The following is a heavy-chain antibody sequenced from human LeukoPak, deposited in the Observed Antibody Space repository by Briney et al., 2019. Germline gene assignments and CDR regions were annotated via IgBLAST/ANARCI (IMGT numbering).Heavy chain of an antibody. V-gene: IGHV1-24*01. CDR2: FDPEDGET. CDR3: ATGPVMGYCSGGSCYYHRSEYFQH. Sequence: ASVKVSCKVSGYTLTELSMHWVRQAPGKGLEWMGGFDPEDGETIYAQKFQGRVTMTEDTSTDTAYMELSSLRSEDTAVYYCATGPVMGYCSGGSCYYHRSEYFQHWGQGTLVTVSS. D-gene: IGHD2-15*01. J-gene: IGHJ1*01. CDR1: GYTLTELS.